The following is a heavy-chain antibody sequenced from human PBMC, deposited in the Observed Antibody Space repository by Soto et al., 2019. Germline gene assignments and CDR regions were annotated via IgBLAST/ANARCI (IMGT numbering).Heavy chain of an antibody. CDR3: AREGGGGVDIVATMALDY. CDR1: GGTFSSYA. CDR2: IIPIFGTA. D-gene: IGHD5-12*01. Sequence: QVQLVQSGAEVKKPGSSVKVSCKASGGTFSSYAISWVRQAPGQGLEWMGGIIPIFGTANYAQKFQGRVTLTADETTSTAYMELRSLGSEDTAVYYCAREGGGGVDIVATMALDYWGQGTLVTVSS. J-gene: IGHJ4*02. V-gene: IGHV1-69*01.